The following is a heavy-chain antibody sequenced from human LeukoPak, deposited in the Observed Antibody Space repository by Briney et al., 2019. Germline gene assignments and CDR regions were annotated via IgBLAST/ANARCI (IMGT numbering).Heavy chain of an antibody. D-gene: IGHD5-18*01. J-gene: IGHJ4*02. V-gene: IGHV3-21*01. Sequence: GGSLRLSCAASGFTFSSYSMNWVRQAPGTGLEWVSSISSSSSYIYYADSVKGRFTISRDNAKNSLYLQMNSLRAEDTAVYYCARDDTAMANDYWGQGTLVTVSS. CDR2: ISSSSSYI. CDR3: ARDDTAMANDY. CDR1: GFTFSSYS.